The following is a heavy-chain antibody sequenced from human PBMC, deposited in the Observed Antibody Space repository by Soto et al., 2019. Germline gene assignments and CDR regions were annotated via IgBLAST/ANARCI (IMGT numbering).Heavy chain of an antibody. V-gene: IGHV5-51*01. Sequence: PGESLKISCKGSGYSFATYGIAWVRQMPGKGLEGMGIIYPSDSDTRYSPSFQGQVTISADKSISTAHLQWSSLKASDTALYYCARREITTIGLDYCGQGPLVTVSS. CDR3: ARREITTIGLDY. J-gene: IGHJ4*02. CDR2: IYPSDSDT. D-gene: IGHD4-4*01. CDR1: GYSFATYG.